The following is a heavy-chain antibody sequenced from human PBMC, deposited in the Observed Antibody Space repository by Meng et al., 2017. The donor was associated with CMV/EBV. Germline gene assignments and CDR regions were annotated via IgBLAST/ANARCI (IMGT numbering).Heavy chain of an antibody. J-gene: IGHJ4*02. V-gene: IGHV3-23*01. CDR3: ATTAGSGSYIFDY. Sequence: CADSGFTFSSYAMSWVRQAPGKGLEWVSAISGSGGSTYYADSVKGRFTISRDNSKNTLYLQMNSLRAEDTAVYYCATTAGSGSYIFDYWGQGTLVTVSS. D-gene: IGHD3-10*01. CDR2: ISGSGGST. CDR1: GFTFSSYA.